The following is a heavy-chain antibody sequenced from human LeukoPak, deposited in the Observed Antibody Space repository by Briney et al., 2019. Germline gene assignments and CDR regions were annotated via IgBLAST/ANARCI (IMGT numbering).Heavy chain of an antibody. CDR3: ARDRGYCSGGSRYFLFY. V-gene: IGHV1-46*01. J-gene: IGHJ4*02. CDR2: INPSGGST. D-gene: IGHD2-15*01. CDR1: GYTFTSYY. Sequence: ASVKVSCKASGYTFTSYYMHWVRQAPGQGLEWMGIINPSGGSTSYAQKFQGRVTMTRDMSTSTVYMELSSLRSEDTAVYYCARDRGYCSGGSRYFLFYWGQGTLVTVSS.